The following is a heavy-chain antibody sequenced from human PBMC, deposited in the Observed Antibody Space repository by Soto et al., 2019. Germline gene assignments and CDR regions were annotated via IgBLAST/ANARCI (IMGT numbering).Heavy chain of an antibody. J-gene: IGHJ4*02. CDR3: AFSRSGQFDC. V-gene: IGHV3-11*01. CDR1: GFSFSDYY. CDR2: ISSSGGTI. D-gene: IGHD3-10*01. Sequence: GGSLRISCAASGFSFSDYYMSWIRQAPGKGLEWVSYISSSGGTIYYADSVKGRFTISRDNAKNSLYLQMNSLRAEDTAVYYCAFSRSGQFDCWGQGTLVTVSS.